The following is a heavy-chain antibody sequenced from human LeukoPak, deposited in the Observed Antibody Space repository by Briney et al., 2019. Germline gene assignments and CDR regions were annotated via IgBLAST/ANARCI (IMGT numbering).Heavy chain of an antibody. CDR2: MNPNSGNT. CDR3: AREIDDSGAAGIGYYYYGMDV. CDR1: GYTFTSYD. V-gene: IGHV1-8*01. Sequence: WASVKVSCKASGYTFTSYDINWVRQATGQGFEWMGWMNPNSGNTGYAQKFQGRVTMTRNTSISTAYMELSSLRSEDTAVYYCAREIDDSGAAGIGYYYYGMDVWGQGTTVTVSS. J-gene: IGHJ6*02. D-gene: IGHD6-13*01.